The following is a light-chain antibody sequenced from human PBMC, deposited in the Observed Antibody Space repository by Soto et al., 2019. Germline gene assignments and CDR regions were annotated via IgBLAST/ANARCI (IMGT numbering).Light chain of an antibody. CDR2: AAS. J-gene: IGKJ1*01. V-gene: IGKV1-39*01. Sequence: DIQMTQSPSSLSASLGDRVTITFRSSQSISSYLNWYQQKPGKAPKLLIYAASSLQSGVPSRFSGSGSGTDFTLTISSLQPEDFATYYCQQSYSTPQTFGQGTKVDI. CDR3: QQSYSTPQT. CDR1: QSISSY.